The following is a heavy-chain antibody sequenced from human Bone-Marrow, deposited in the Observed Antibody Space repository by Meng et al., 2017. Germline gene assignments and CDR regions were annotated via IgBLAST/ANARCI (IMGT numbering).Heavy chain of an antibody. V-gene: IGHV1-2*06. CDR2: INPNSGGR. Sequence: QGQLGVCGAGVKEPGAAVKVSCKAAEHTFTCYYMHWVRQAPGQGLEWMGRINPNSGGRNYAQKFQGRVTMTRDTSISTAYMELSRLRSDDTAVYYCARAVLTKLNFDYWGQGTLVTVSS. CDR3: ARAVLTKLNFDY. J-gene: IGHJ4*02. CDR1: EHTFTCYY. D-gene: IGHD3-9*01.